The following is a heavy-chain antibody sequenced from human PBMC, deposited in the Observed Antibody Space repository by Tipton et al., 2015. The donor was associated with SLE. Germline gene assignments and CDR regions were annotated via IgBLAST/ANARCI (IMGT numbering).Heavy chain of an antibody. CDR3: ARGRLGDSQHQFDY. D-gene: IGHD1-26*01. CDR1: GGSISSGRYY. J-gene: IGHJ4*02. V-gene: IGHV4-61*01. CDR2: IYYSGST. Sequence: TLSLTCSVSGGSISSGRYYWSWIRQPPGKGLEWIGYIYYSGSTNYNPSLKSRVTISVDTSKNKFSLKVSSVTAADTAVYYCARGRLGDSQHQFDYWGQGTLVTVSS.